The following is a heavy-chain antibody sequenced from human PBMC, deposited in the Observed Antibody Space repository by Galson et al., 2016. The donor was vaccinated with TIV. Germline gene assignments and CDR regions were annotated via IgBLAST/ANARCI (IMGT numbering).Heavy chain of an antibody. J-gene: IGHJ4*02. V-gene: IGHV2-5*01. D-gene: IGHD2-15*01. Sequence: PALVKPTQTLTLTCTFYGFSLSTSAVSVGWIRQPPGKALQWLALISWNDDKHYSPSLKTRPTISRDNSNSTLYLQMKSLRPEDTAVYYCARDKASGIGVVADYWGQGTLVTVSS. CDR3: ARDKASGIGVVADY. CDR2: ISWNDDK. CDR1: GFSLSTSAVS.